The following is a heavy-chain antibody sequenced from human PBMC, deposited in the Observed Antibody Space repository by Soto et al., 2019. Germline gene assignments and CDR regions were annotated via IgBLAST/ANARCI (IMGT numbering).Heavy chain of an antibody. J-gene: IGHJ4*02. CDR3: AKGVIAYCGGDCY. Sequence: GRSLRLSCAASGFTFSSYAMSWVRQAPGKGLEWVPAISGSGGSTYYADSVKGRFTISRDNSKNTLYLQMNSLRAEDTAVYYCAKGVIAYCGGDCYWGQGTLVTVS. CDR2: ISGSGGST. CDR1: GFTFSSYA. D-gene: IGHD2-21*02. V-gene: IGHV3-23*01.